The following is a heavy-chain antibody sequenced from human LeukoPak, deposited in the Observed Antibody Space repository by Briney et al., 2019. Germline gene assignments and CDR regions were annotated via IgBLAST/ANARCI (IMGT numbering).Heavy chain of an antibody. J-gene: IGHJ4*02. CDR2: SSGSGGST. CDR3: AKVVGATTRGYFDY. Sequence: GGSLRLSCAASGCTFSSYAMSWVRQAPGKGLEWVSTSSGSGGSTYYADSVKGRFTISRDNSKNTLYLQMNSLRAEDTAVYYCAKVVGATTRGYFDYWGQGTLVTVSS. V-gene: IGHV3-23*01. D-gene: IGHD1-26*01. CDR1: GCTFSSYA.